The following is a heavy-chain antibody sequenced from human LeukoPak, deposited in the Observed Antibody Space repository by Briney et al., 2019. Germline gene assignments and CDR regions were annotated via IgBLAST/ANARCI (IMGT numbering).Heavy chain of an antibody. J-gene: IGHJ6*02. D-gene: IGHD5/OR15-5a*01. CDR2: IIPIFGTA. CDR1: GGTFSSYA. Sequence: ASVKVSCTASGGTFSSYAISRVRQAPGQGLEWMGGIIPIFGTANYAQKFQGRVTITADESTSTAYMELSSLRSEDTAVYYCARGPSGLKNYYYYGMDVWGQGTTVTVSS. CDR3: ARGPSGLKNYYYYGMDV. V-gene: IGHV1-69*13.